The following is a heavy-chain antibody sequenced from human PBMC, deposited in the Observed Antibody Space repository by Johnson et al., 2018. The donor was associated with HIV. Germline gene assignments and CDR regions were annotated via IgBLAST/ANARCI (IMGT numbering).Heavy chain of an antibody. J-gene: IGHJ3*02. CDR1: EFTFSTHA. D-gene: IGHD3-22*01. Sequence: QVQLVESGGGVVQPGRSLRLSCAASEFTFSTHAMHWVRQAPGKGLEWVAFISYDGSSNYYADSVKGRFLISRDNSKITLYLQMNSLRDEDTAVYYCARVRGLIAFDICGQGTMVTVSS. V-gene: IGHV3-30-3*01. CDR2: ISYDGSSN. CDR3: ARVRGLIAFDI.